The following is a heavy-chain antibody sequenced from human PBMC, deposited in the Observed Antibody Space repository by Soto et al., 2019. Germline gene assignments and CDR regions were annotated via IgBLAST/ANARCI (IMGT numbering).Heavy chain of an antibody. D-gene: IGHD3-9*01. CDR2: IYYSGST. V-gene: IGHV4-30-4*01. J-gene: IGHJ4*02. CDR3: ARDSAQLRYFDWFPRGYSDY. CDR1: GGSISSGDYY. Sequence: SETLSLTCTVSGGSISSGDYYWSWIRQPPGKGLEWIGYIYYSGSTYYNPSLKSRVTISVDTSKNQFSLKLSSVTAADTAVYYCARDSAQLRYFDWFPRGYSDYWGQGTLVTVSS.